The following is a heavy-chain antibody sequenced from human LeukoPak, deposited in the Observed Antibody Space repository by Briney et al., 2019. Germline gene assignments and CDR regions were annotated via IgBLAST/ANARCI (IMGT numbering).Heavy chain of an antibody. CDR1: GFTFSSYW. D-gene: IGHD3-10*01. CDR2: IKQDGSEK. Sequence: GGSLRLSCAASGFTFSSYWMSWVRQAPGKGLEWVANIKQDGSEKYYVDSVKGRFTISRDNAKNSLYLQMNSLRAEDTAVYYCARVPSYYYGSGTHWFDPWGQGTLVTVSS. CDR3: ARVPSYYYGSGTHWFDP. V-gene: IGHV3-7*01. J-gene: IGHJ5*02.